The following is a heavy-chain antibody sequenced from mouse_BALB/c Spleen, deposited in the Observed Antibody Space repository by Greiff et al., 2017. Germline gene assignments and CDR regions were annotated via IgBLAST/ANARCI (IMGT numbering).Heavy chain of an antibody. Sequence: QVQLKQSGAELVKPGASVKLSCKASGYTFTSYWMHWVKQRPGQGLEWIGEINPSNGRTNYNEKFKSKATLTVDKSSSTAYMQLSSLTSEDSAVYYCARSGMITTGYAMDYWGQGTSVTVSS. CDR2: INPSNGRT. V-gene: IGHV1S81*02. J-gene: IGHJ4*01. D-gene: IGHD2-4*01. CDR1: GYTFTSYW. CDR3: ARSGMITTGYAMDY.